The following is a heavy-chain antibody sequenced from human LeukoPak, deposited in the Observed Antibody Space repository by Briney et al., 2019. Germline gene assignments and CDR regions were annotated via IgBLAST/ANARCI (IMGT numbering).Heavy chain of an antibody. J-gene: IGHJ6*04. Sequence: ASVRVSCKASGYTFTSYYMHWVRQAPGQGLEWMGIINPSGGSTSYAQKFQGRVTMTRNTSISTAYMELSSLRSEDTAVYYCARGAWYYYGSGSAQMDVWGKGTTVTISS. D-gene: IGHD3-10*01. CDR1: GYTFTSYY. CDR3: ARGAWYYYGSGSAQMDV. CDR2: INPSGGST. V-gene: IGHV1-46*01.